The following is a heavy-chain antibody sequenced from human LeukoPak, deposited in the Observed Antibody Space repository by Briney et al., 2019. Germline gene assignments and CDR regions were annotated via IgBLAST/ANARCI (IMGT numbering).Heavy chain of an antibody. J-gene: IGHJ5*02. V-gene: IGHV1-2*02. Sequence: ASVKVSCKASGYTFSGYYLHWVRQAPGQGLEWMGWINPNTGGTNYAQKFQGRVTMTRDTSISTAYMELSRLRSDDTAVYYCASGIVVGENWFDPWGQGTLVTVSS. D-gene: IGHD3-22*01. CDR3: ASGIVVGENWFDP. CDR2: INPNTGGT. CDR1: GYTFSGYY.